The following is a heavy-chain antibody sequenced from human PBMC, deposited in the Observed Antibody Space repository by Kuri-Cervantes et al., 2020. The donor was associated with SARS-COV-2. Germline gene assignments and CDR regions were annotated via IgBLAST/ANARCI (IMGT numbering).Heavy chain of an antibody. CDR3: ARVSIGQRLRFDP. CDR2: IYYSGST. D-gene: IGHD6-25*01. V-gene: IGHV4-30-4*08. Sequence: ETLSLTCTQSGGSISSGDYYWSWIRQPPGKGLEWIGYIYYSGSTYYNPSLKSRVTISVDTSKNQFSLKLSSVTAADTAVYYCARVSIGQRLRFDPWGQGTLVTVSS. J-gene: IGHJ5*02. CDR1: GGSISSGDYY.